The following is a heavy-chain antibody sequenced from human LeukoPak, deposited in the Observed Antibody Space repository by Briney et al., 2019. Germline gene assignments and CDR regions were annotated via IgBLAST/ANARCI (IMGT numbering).Heavy chain of an antibody. CDR2: IWYDGSNK. CDR3: ARPPMVRGVIITGDDVFDI. V-gene: IGHV3-33*08. J-gene: IGHJ3*02. D-gene: IGHD3-10*01. Sequence: PGRSLRLSCAASGFTFSSYAMNWVRQAPGKGLEWVAVIWYDGSNKYYADSVKGRFTISRDNSKNTLYLQMNSLKAEDTAVYYCARPPMVRGVIITGDDVFDIWGQGTMVTVSS. CDR1: GFTFSSYA.